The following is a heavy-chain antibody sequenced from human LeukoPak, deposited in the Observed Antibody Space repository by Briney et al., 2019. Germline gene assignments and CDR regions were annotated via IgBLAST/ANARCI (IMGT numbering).Heavy chain of an antibody. J-gene: IGHJ5*02. Sequence: PGGSLRLSCEGSAFIFSGHWMNWVRQPPGKGLEWIGEINHSGSTNYNPSLKSRVTISVDTSKNQFSLKLSSVTAADTAVYYCARGYASGPWGQGTLVTVSS. CDR3: ARGYASGP. V-gene: IGHV4-34*01. D-gene: IGHD2-2*01. CDR2: INHSGST. CDR1: AFIFSGHW.